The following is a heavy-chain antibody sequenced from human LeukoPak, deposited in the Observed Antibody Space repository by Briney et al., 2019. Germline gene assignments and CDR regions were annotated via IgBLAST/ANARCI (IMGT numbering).Heavy chain of an antibody. CDR2: INPNSGGT. J-gene: IGHJ5*02. Sequence: GASVKDSCKASGYTFTGYYMHWVRQAPGQGLEWMGWINPNSGGTNYAQKFQGRVTMTRDTSISTAYMELSRLRSEDTAVYYCARGDDYVWGSYTWFDPWGQGTLVTVSS. CDR3: ARGDDYVWGSYTWFDP. D-gene: IGHD3-16*01. CDR1: GYTFTGYY. V-gene: IGHV1-2*02.